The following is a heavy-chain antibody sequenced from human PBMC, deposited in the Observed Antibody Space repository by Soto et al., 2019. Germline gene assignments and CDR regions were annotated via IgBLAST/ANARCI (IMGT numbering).Heavy chain of an antibody. V-gene: IGHV3-9*01. J-gene: IGHJ5*02. CDR2: ISWNSGSI. Sequence: GGSLRLSCAASGFTFDDYAMHWVRQAPGKGLEWVSGISWNSGSIGYADSVKGRFTISRDNAKNSLYLQMNSLRAEDTALYYYEKDIKEKYSAMVPWFAPWGQGPLVTFP. CDR1: GFTFDDYA. CDR3: EKDIKEKYSAMVPWFAP. D-gene: IGHD3-10*01.